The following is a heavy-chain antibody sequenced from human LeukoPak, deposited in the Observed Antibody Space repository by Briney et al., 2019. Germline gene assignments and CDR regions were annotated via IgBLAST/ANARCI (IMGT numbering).Heavy chain of an antibody. J-gene: IGHJ6*03. V-gene: IGHV4-4*07. D-gene: IGHD3-9*01. CDR1: GDSITNYY. CDR3: ARELRYFDWPSENYYYMDV. CDR2: IYTSGST. Sequence: PSETLSLTCTVSGDSITNYYWSWIRQPAGKGLEWIGRIYTSGSTNYHPSLKSRVTMSIDTSKNQFSLKLSSVTAADTAVYYCARELRYFDWPSENYYYMDVWGKGTTVTVSS.